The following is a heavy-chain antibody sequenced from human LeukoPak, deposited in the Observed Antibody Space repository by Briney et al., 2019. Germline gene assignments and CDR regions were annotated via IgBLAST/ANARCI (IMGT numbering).Heavy chain of an antibody. CDR2: INPNSGGT. D-gene: IGHD5-18*01. CDR3: ARGMRNLRGYSYGYLRLFDY. V-gene: IGHV1-2*02. J-gene: IGHJ4*02. CDR1: GYTFTGYY. Sequence: ASVKVSCKASGYTFTGYYMHWVRQAPGQGLEWVGWINPNSGGTNYAQKFQGRVTMTRDTSISTAYMELSRLRSDDTAVYYCARGMRNLRGYSYGYLRLFDYWGQGTLVTVSS.